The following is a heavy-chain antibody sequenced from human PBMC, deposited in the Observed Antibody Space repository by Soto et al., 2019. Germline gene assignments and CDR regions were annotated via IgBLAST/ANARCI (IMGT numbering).Heavy chain of an antibody. CDR2: IITIFGTT. V-gene: IGHV1-69*12. CDR3: ARHSYDSSGYYRYYFHY. J-gene: IGHJ4*02. D-gene: IGHD3-22*01. Sequence: QVQLVQSGADVKKPGSSVKVSCKASGGTFSRYAISWVRQAPGQGLEWMGGIITIFGTTNYAQKFQGRVPITADESTSTAYMELSSLRSEDTAVYYCARHSYDSSGYYRYYFHYWGQGALVTVSS. CDR1: GGTFSRYA.